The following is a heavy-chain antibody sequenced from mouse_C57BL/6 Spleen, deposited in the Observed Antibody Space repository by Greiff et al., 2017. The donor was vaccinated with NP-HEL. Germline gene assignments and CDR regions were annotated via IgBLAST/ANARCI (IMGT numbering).Heavy chain of an antibody. CDR2: IYPGDGDT. CDR3: ARHYGGAMDY. J-gene: IGHJ4*01. CDR1: GYAFSSSW. Sequence: VQLQQSGPELVKPGASVKISCKASGYAFSSSWMNWVKQRPGKGLEWIGRIYPGDGDTNYNGKFKGKATLTADKSSSTAYMQLSSLTSEDSAVYFCARHYGGAMDYWGQGTSVTVSS. V-gene: IGHV1-82*01. D-gene: IGHD1-2*01.